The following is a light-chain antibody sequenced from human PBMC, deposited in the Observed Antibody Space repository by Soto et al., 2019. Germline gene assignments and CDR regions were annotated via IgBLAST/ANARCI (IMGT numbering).Light chain of an antibody. J-gene: IGKJ1*01. Sequence: DIQMTQSPSSLSASVGDRVTITCRTSQSISIYLNWYQQIPGKAPKLLIYASSNLHTGVPSRFSGRASGTDFTLTISSLQPEDFATYYCQQTYSNPRTFGQGTKVDIK. V-gene: IGKV1-39*01. CDR2: ASS. CDR3: QQTYSNPRT. CDR1: QSISIY.